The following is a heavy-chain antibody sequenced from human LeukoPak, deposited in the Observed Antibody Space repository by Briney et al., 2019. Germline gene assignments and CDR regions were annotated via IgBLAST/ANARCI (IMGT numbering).Heavy chain of an antibody. D-gene: IGHD6-19*01. J-gene: IGHJ4*02. CDR2: IYSGGST. V-gene: IGHV3-66*01. CDR1: GFTVSNNY. CDR3: ASYSSLDY. Sequence: GGSLRLSCAASGFTVSNNYMSWVRQAPGKGLEWVSLIYSGGSTYYADSVKGRFTISRDNSKDTLYLQMNSLRAEDTAVYYCASYSSLDYWGQGTLVTVSS.